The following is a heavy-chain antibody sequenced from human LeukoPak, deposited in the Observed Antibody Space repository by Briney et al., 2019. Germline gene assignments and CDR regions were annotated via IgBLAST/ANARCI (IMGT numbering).Heavy chain of an antibody. J-gene: IGHJ4*02. Sequence: GASVKVSCKASGGTFSSYGISWVRQAPGQGLEWMGWISAYNGNTNYAQKLQGRVTMTTDTSTSTAYMELRSLRSDDTAVYYCARDLRGGAYGSSGYYYVYYFDYWGQGTLVTVSS. CDR2: ISAYNGNT. CDR3: ARDLRGGAYGSSGYYYVYYFDY. D-gene: IGHD3-22*01. CDR1: GGTFSSYG. V-gene: IGHV1-18*01.